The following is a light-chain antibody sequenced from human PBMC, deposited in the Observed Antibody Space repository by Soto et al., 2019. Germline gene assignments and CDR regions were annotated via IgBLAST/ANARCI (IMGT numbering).Light chain of an antibody. CDR3: QQYAGSLYT. CDR2: GVS. V-gene: IGKV3-20*01. J-gene: IGKJ2*01. Sequence: EIVLTQSPGTLSLSPGERATLSCRASQTVSNNYLAWYQQKPGQAPRLLIYGVSSRATGIPDRFSGIGSGTDFTLTISRLEPEDFAVYYCQQYAGSLYTFGQGTKLEIK. CDR1: QTVSNNY.